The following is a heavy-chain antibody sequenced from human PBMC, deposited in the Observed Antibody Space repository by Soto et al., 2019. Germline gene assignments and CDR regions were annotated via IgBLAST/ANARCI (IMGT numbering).Heavy chain of an antibody. V-gene: IGHV4-61*01. Sequence: SETLSLTCTVSGGSVSSGSYYWSWIRQPPGKGLEWIGYIYYSGSTNYNPSLKSRVTISVDTSKNQFSLKLSSVTAADTAVYYCAREGNMMAGGRSYYYYGMDVWGQGTTVTVSS. J-gene: IGHJ6*02. CDR1: GGSVSSGSYY. D-gene: IGHD3-16*01. CDR2: IYYSGST. CDR3: AREGNMMAGGRSYYYYGMDV.